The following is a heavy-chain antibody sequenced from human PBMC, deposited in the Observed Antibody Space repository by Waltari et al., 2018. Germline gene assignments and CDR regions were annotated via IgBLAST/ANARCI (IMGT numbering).Heavy chain of an antibody. CDR3: ARDLEWLRSHGDGMDV. CDR2: ISYDGSNK. CDR1: GFTFSSYA. J-gene: IGHJ6*02. D-gene: IGHD3-3*01. Sequence: VQLVESGGGLVQPGGSLRLSCAASGFTFSSYAMSWVRQAPGKGLEWVAVISYDGSNKYYADSVKGRFTISRDNSKNTLYLQMNSLRAEDTAVYYCARDLEWLRSHGDGMDVWGQGTTVTVSS. V-gene: IGHV3-30-3*01.